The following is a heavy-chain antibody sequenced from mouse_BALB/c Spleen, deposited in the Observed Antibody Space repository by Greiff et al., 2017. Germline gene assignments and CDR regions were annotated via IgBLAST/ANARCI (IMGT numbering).Heavy chain of an antibody. J-gene: IGHJ2*01. Sequence: EVKLMESGPGLVKPSQSLSLTCTVTGYSITSDYARNWLRQCQGNKLGWMGYISYSGSTSYNPSLKSRILITLDTSKNQFFLQLNSVTTEDTATYYCARYGNYFDYWGQGTTLTVSS. D-gene: IGHD2-1*01. CDR2: ISYSGST. V-gene: IGHV3-2*02. CDR1: GYSITSDYA. CDR3: ARYGNYFDY.